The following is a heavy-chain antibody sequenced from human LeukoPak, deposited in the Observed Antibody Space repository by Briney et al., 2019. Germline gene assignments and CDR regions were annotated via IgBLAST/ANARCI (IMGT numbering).Heavy chain of an antibody. V-gene: IGHV3-30*04. Sequence: GGSLRLSCAASGFTFSSYAMHWVRQAPGKGLEWVAVISYDGSNKYYADSVKGRFTISRDNSKNTLYLQMNSLRAEDTAVYYCARDPLVPITIFGVGLPTFWFDPWGQGTLVTVSS. CDR3: ARDPLVPITIFGVGLPTFWFDP. J-gene: IGHJ5*02. D-gene: IGHD3-3*01. CDR2: ISYDGSNK. CDR1: GFTFSSYA.